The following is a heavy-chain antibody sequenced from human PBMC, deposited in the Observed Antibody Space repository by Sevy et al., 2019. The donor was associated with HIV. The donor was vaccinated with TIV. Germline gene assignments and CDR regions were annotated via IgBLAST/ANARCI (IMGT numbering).Heavy chain of an antibody. CDR2: FSYSGNT. CDR3: ARESSSGWYFDY. CDR1: GGSISSFY. J-gene: IGHJ4*02. Sequence: SETLSLTCTVSGGSISSFYWCWIRQPPGKGLEWIGYFSYSGNTNYNPSLRSRVTISVVTSKNQFSLKLTSVTAADTAVYYCARESSSGWYFDYWGQRTLVTVSS. D-gene: IGHD6-19*01. V-gene: IGHV4-59*01.